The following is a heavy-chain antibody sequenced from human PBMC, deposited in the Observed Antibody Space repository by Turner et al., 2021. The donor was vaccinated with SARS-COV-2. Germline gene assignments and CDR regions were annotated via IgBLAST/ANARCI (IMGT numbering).Heavy chain of an antibody. CDR1: GGTFSSYD. D-gene: IGHD2-8*02. V-gene: IGHV1-69*12. Sequence: QGQLVQSGEEVKKPGSTVKVSCKASGGTFSSYDFSWVRQAPTQGLEWLGGVVPMMRSVKYAQKFHGRLTITADESTSTVHMELTNLRSEDTAVYFCARAGRVDGFYGGLDYWGRGTLVTVSS. J-gene: IGHJ4*02. CDR3: ARAGRVDGFYGGLDY. CDR2: VVPMMRSV.